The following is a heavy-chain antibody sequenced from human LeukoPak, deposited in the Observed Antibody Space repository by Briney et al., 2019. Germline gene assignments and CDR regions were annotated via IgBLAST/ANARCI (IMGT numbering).Heavy chain of an antibody. CDR1: GSTFSNAW. Sequence: GRCLRPSCAPSGSTFSNAWMSWVRQAPGKGLEWVGRIKSKADGATTDHAAPVKGTFTITRGNSKNTLYLQMNSLKTEDTAVYYCRTDEGNWGQGTLVTVSS. D-gene: IGHD3-10*01. J-gene: IGHJ4*02. CDR2: IKSKADGATT. V-gene: IGHV3-15*01. CDR3: RTDEGN.